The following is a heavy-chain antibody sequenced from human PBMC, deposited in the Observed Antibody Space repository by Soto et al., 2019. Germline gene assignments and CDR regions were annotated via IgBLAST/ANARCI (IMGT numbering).Heavy chain of an antibody. CDR2: IKQDGSEK. CDR1: GFTFISHW. Sequence: GGALRLSCAASGFTFISHWMSWVRQATGKGLEWVANIKQDGSEKYYVDSVKGRFTISRDNAKNSLYLQMNSLRAEDTAVYYCARDDIGYQLRGEVGHYYYYGMDVWGQGTTVTVSS. V-gene: IGHV3-7*01. D-gene: IGHD2-2*01. CDR3: ARDDIGYQLRGEVGHYYYYGMDV. J-gene: IGHJ6*02.